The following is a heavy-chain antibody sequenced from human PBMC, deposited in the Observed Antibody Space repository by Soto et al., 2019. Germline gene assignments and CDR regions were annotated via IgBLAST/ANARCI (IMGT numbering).Heavy chain of an antibody. CDR3: ARIQALRHYYYGMDV. Sequence: ASGPTLVNPTQTLTLTCTFSGFSLSTSGMCVSWIRQPPGKALEWLALIDWDDDKYYSTSLKTRLTISKDTSKNQVVLTMTNMDPVDTATYYCARIQALRHYYYGMDVWGQGTTVTVSS. V-gene: IGHV2-70*01. J-gene: IGHJ6*02. CDR1: GFSLSTSGMC. CDR2: IDWDDDK.